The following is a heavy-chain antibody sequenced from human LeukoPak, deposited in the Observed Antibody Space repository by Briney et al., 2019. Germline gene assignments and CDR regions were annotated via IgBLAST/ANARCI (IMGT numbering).Heavy chain of an antibody. CDR2: ISGSGGST. D-gene: IGHD3-22*01. CDR3: AKSPYYYDSSGQLVTKDNWFDP. V-gene: IGHV3-23*01. J-gene: IGHJ5*02. CDR1: GFTFSSYA. Sequence: GGSLRLSCAASGFTFSSYAMSWVRQAPGKGLEWVSAISGSGGSTYYADSVKGRFTISRDNSKNTLYLQMNSLRAEYTAVYYCAKSPYYYDSSGQLVTKDNWFDPWGQGTLVTVSS.